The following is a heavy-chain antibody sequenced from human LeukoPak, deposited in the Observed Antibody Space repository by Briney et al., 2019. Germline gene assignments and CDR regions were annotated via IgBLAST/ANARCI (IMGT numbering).Heavy chain of an antibody. CDR3: ARHIGYSAWNPDY. J-gene: IGHJ4*02. CDR1: GYSFTSYW. CDR2: IYPYDSDT. D-gene: IGHD5-12*01. V-gene: IGHV5-51*01. Sequence: GESLKISCKASGYSFTSYWIGWVRQMPGKGLGWMGIIYPYDSDTRYSPSFQGQVTISADKSISTAYLQWSNLKASDTAMYYCARHIGYSAWNPDYWGQGTLVTVSS.